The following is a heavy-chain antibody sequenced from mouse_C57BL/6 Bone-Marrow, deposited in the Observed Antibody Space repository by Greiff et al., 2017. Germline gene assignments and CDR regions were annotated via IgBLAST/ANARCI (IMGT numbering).Heavy chain of an antibody. Sequence: VQLVESGPGLAQPSQSLSITCTVSGFSLTSYGVHWVRQSPGKGLEWLGVIWRGGSTDYNAAFMSRLSITKDNSKSQVFFKMNSLQADDTAIYYCAKKGDWEKDAMDYWGQGTSVTVSS. CDR2: IWRGGST. J-gene: IGHJ4*01. CDR3: AKKGDWEKDAMDY. V-gene: IGHV2-5*01. CDR1: GFSLTSYG. D-gene: IGHD4-1*01.